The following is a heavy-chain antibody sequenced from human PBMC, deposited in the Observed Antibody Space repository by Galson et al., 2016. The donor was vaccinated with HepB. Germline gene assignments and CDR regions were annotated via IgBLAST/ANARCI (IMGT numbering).Heavy chain of an antibody. Sequence: TPSLTCTVSGGSISSRTYFWNWIRQHPDKGLEWIGYIYYDGTTHYNPSLKSRVTFSVDTSQNQFSLNLTSVTAADAAVYYCATRVVTTLRGLGSWGQGTLVTVSS. J-gene: IGHJ5*02. D-gene: IGHD4-23*01. CDR3: ATRVVTTLRGLGS. CDR1: GGSISSRTYF. CDR2: IYYDGTT. V-gene: IGHV4-31*03.